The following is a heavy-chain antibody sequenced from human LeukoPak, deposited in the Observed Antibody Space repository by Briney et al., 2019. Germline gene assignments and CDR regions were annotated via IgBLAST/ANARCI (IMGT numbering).Heavy chain of an antibody. CDR3: ARDLPPWEL. D-gene: IGHD1-26*01. J-gene: IGHJ4*02. V-gene: IGHV1-18*01. CDR2: ISSYNIDT. CDR1: GYAFNNYG. Sequence: GASVKVSCRASGYAFNNYGISWVRQAPGQGLEWMGWISSYNIDTKYAEKFQDRVTLTKDTSTSTAYMELKSLRHDDTAVYFCARDLPPWELWGQGTLASVSS.